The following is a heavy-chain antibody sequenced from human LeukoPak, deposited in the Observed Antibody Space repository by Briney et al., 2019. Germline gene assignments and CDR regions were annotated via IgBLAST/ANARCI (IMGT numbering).Heavy chain of an antibody. CDR2: IWYDGSNK. J-gene: IGHJ4*02. V-gene: IGHV3-33*01. D-gene: IGHD3-22*01. Sequence: GGSLRLSCAAAGVTFSSYGMHLVRQAPGKGLEWVAVIWYDGSNKYYADSVKGRFTISRDNSKNTLYLQMNSLRAEDTAVYYCARDAPYYDSSGYYCDYWGQGTLVTVSS. CDR1: GVTFSSYG. CDR3: ARDAPYYDSSGYYCDY.